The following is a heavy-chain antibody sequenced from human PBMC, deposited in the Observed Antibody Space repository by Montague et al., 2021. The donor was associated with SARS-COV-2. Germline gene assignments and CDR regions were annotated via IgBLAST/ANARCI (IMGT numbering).Heavy chain of an antibody. CDR1: GGSIRSYY. V-gene: IGHV4-59*01. CDR2: IYSSGST. J-gene: IGHJ4*02. Sequence: SETLSPTCTVSGGSIRSYYWSWIRQPHGKGLEWIGEIYSSGSTNYKPSLKSRVTISMDTSKCQFSLKLTSVTAADTAVYYCARHTRGWQPFDFWGQGTLVTVSS. D-gene: IGHD6-19*01. CDR3: ARHTRGWQPFDF.